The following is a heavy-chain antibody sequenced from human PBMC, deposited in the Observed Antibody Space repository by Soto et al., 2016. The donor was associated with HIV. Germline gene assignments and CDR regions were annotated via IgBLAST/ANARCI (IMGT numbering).Heavy chain of an antibody. V-gene: IGHV3-43*02. J-gene: IGHJ6*02. Sequence: EVQLVESGGGVVQPGGSLRLSCAASGFTFGDNAMHWVRQVPGKGLQWVSLISGDGGSTKYADSVKGRFTISRDNNKNSLYLQMSSLRTEDTALYYCARDMAHPLYYYGMDVWGQGTHGHRLL. CDR2: ISGDGGST. CDR1: GFTFGDNA. CDR3: ARDMAHPLYYYGMDV.